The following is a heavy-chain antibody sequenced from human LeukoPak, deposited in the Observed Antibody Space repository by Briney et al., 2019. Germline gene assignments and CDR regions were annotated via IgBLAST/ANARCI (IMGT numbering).Heavy chain of an antibody. CDR2: IRTKTYSQTT. J-gene: IGHJ3*02. CDR1: GFIFRDHA. CDR3: SRNSGTLTGWPFDI. V-gene: IGHV3-49*03. D-gene: IGHD5-12*01. Sequence: LTGRSLRLSCTASGFIFRDHAMSWFRQAPGKGLEWVGFIRTKTYSQTTEYAASVKGRFTISRDDSTSIAYLQMNSLKTEDTAVYYCSRNSGTLTGWPFDIWGQGTMVTVSS.